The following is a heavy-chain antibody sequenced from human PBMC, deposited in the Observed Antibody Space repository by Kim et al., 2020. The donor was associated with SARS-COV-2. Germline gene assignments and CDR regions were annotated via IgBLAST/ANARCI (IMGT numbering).Heavy chain of an antibody. V-gene: IGHV1-2*02. Sequence: YTQRFQDRVTMTTDTSINTAYMELSSLRSGDTAVFYCARVYYGDAHGAFDVWGQGTMVTVSS. D-gene: IGHD4-17*01. J-gene: IGHJ3*01. CDR3: ARVYYGDAHGAFDV.